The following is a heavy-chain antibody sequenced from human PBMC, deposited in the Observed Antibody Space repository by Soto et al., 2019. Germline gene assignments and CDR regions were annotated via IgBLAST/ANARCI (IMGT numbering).Heavy chain of an antibody. CDR2: IDPSDSQT. CDR1: GYSFAGYW. V-gene: IGHV5-10-1*01. Sequence: GESLKISCKGSGYSFAGYWITWVRQKPGKGLEWMGRIDPSDSQTYYSPSFRGRVTISVTKSITTVFLQWSSLRASDTAMYYCARQIYDSDTGPNFQYYFDSWGQGTPVTVSS. J-gene: IGHJ4*02. CDR3: ARQIYDSDTGPNFQYYFDS. D-gene: IGHD3-22*01.